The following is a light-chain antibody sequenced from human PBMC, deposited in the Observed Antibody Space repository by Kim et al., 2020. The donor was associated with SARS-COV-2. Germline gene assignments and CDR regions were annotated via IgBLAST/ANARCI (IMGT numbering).Light chain of an antibody. CDR2: DAS. CDR1: QSVSSSY. Sequence: EIVLTQSPATLSLSPGERATLSCRASQSVSSSYLAWYQQKPGQAPRLLIYDASSRATGIPDRFSGSGSGTDFTLTISRLEPEDFAVYYCKQDGSSSRTFGQGTKVEIK. CDR3: KQDGSSSRT. V-gene: IGKV3-20*01. J-gene: IGKJ1*01.